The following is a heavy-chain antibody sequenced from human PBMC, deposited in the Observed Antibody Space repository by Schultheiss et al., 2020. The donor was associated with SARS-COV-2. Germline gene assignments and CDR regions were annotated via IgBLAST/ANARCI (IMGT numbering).Heavy chain of an antibody. J-gene: IGHJ4*02. CDR1: GFTFSSYA. V-gene: IGHV3-23*01. CDR3: ARASSGGSCYDY. D-gene: IGHD2-15*01. CDR2: ISGSGGST. Sequence: GGSLRLSCAASGFTFSSYAMSWVRQAPGKGLEWVSAISGSGGSTYYADSVKGRFTISRDNSKNTLYLQMNSLRAEDTAVYYCARASSGGSCYDYWGQGTLVTGSS.